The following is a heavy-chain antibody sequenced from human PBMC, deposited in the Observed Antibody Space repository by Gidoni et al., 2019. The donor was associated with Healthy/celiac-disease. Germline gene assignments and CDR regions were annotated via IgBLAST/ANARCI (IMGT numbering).Heavy chain of an antibody. CDR2: ISSNGGST. CDR1: GFTFSSYA. CDR3: VKDSAAGIFDY. J-gene: IGHJ4*02. Sequence: EVQLVESGGGLVQPGESMRLSCQASGFTFSSYAMHLVRQAPGKGLEYVSAISSNGGSTYYADSVKGRFTISRDNSKNTLYLQMSSLRAEDTAVYYCVKDSAAGIFDYWGQGTLVTVSS. V-gene: IGHV3-64D*06. D-gene: IGHD1-20*01.